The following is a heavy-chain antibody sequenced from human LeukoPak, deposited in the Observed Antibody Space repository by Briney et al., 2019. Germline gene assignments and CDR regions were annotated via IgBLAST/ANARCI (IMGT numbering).Heavy chain of an antibody. CDR2: ISSSGSTI. Sequence: NSGGSLRLSCAASGFTFSDYYMSWIRQAPGKGLEWVSYISSSGSTIYYADSVKGRFTISRDNSKDTLYLQMNSLRAEDTAAYYCARLKIWYGEMVPAAIDYWGQGTLVTVSS. CDR1: GFTFSDYY. J-gene: IGHJ4*02. D-gene: IGHD2-2*01. V-gene: IGHV3-11*01. CDR3: ARLKIWYGEMVPAAIDY.